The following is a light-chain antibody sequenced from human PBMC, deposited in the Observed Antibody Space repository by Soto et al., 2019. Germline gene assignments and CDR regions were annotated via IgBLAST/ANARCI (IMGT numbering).Light chain of an antibody. J-gene: IGLJ1*01. V-gene: IGLV2-11*01. Sequence: QSALTQPRSVSGSRGQSVTISCTGTSSDVGGYNYVSWYEQDPVKAPKLMIYDVTKRPSGVPDRFSGSKSGNTASLTISGLQAEDEADYYCCSYAGSYTWLFGTGTKLTVL. CDR3: CSYAGSYTWL. CDR1: SSDVGGYNY. CDR2: DVT.